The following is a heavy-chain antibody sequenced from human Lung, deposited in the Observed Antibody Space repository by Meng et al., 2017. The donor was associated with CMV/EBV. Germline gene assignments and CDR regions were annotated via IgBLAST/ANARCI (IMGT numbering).Heavy chain of an antibody. Sequence: SXXVSXKASGGTPSSYVISWVRQAPGQGLEWMGGIIPILGRANYGQKFQARVTITADKSKSKAHMELISLISEETAVYYFARSRVLSSSPRRPTTNGIDVWXQGTPVTVSS. CDR3: ARSRVLSSSPRRPTTNGIDV. V-gene: IGHV1-69*10. CDR1: GGTPSSYV. D-gene: IGHD2-2*01. J-gene: IGHJ6*02. CDR2: IIPILGRA.